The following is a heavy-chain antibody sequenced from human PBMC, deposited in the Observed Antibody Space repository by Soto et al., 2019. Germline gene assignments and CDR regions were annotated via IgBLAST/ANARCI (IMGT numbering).Heavy chain of an antibody. CDR1: GFTFSSYW. Sequence: GGSLRLSCAASGFTFSSYWMHWVRQAPGKGLVWVSRINSDGSSTSYADSVKGRFIISRDNAKNTLYLQMNSLRAEDTAVYYCARGDSGYYQTIYYYYGMDVWGQGTTVTVSS. CDR2: INSDGSST. V-gene: IGHV3-74*01. J-gene: IGHJ6*02. CDR3: ARGDSGYYQTIYYYYGMDV. D-gene: IGHD3-22*01.